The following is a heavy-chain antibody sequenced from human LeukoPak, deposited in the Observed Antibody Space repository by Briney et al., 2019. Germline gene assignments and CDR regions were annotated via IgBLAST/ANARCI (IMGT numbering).Heavy chain of an antibody. CDR1: GGTFSSYT. D-gene: IGHD1-26*01. Sequence: SVKVSCKASGGTFSSYTISWVRQAPGQGLEWMGRIIPILGIANYAQKFQGRVTITADKSTSTAYMELSGLRSEDTAVYYCARDRGSYSPFDYWGQGTLVTVSS. J-gene: IGHJ4*02. CDR3: ARDRGSYSPFDY. CDR2: IIPILGIA. V-gene: IGHV1-69*04.